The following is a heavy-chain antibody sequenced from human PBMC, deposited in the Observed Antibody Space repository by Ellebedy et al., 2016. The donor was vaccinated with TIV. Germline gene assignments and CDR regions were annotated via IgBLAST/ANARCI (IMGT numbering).Heavy chain of an antibody. D-gene: IGHD3-10*01. CDR1: GFTLSTYS. CDR3: MREGYGSGIEWTSD. V-gene: IGHV3-21*01. Sequence: PGGSLRLSCAASGFTLSTYSMKWVRQAPGKGLEWVSSISSASSYIYYADPVKGRFTISRDNDKNSLFLQMNSLRAEDKAVYYCMREGYGSGIEWTSDWGQGTLVTVSS. CDR2: ISSASSYI. J-gene: IGHJ4*02.